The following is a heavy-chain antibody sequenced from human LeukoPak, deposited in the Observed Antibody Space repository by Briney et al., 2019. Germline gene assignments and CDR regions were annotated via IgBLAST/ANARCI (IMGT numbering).Heavy chain of an antibody. Sequence: GGSLRLSCVASGFTFSDHYMDWVRQAPGKGLEWVGRTRNTANSYNPEYAASGKGRFTISRDDSKSSLYLQRNSLKTEDTAVYYCASSVVAANYYYYGMDVWGQGTTVTVSS. J-gene: IGHJ6*02. V-gene: IGHV3-72*01. CDR2: TRNTANSYNP. D-gene: IGHD2-15*01. CDR1: GFTFSDHY. CDR3: ASSVVAANYYYYGMDV.